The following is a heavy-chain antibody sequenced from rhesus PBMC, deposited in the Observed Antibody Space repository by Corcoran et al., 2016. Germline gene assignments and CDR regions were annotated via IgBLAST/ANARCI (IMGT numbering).Heavy chain of an antibody. J-gene: IGHJ4*01. CDR3: TRAPAAGGFDY. CDR2: ISPYNGNK. CDR1: GYSFTNYY. Sequence: QVQLVQSGAEIKQPGASVKLSCKASGYSFTNYYIHWGRQAPGQGLEWIGLISPYNGNKVYAQNFQGRVTITTDTSTTTGYMELSSLRSEDTAVYYCTRAPAAGGFDYWGQGVPVTVSS. D-gene: IGHD6-25*01. V-gene: IGHV1-180*01.